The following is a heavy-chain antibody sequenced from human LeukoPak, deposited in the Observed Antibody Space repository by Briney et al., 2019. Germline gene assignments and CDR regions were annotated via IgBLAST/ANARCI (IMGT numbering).Heavy chain of an antibody. CDR2: INHSGYT. V-gene: IGHV4-34*01. J-gene: IGHJ4*02. D-gene: IGHD2-21*02. CDR3: TRMTAGHDY. CDR1: GVSFDDYY. Sequence: SETLSLTCAVSGVSFDDYYWAWVRQTPGRGLEWIGEINHSGYTNDSPSLKSRVTLSIDTSRKQFSLNLRSVTVADAGTYYCTRMTAGHDYWGQGTLVTVSS.